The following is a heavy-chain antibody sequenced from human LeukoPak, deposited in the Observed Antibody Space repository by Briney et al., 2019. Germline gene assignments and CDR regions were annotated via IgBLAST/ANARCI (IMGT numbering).Heavy chain of an antibody. CDR3: AKDWSCDS. J-gene: IGHJ4*02. Sequence: GGSLRLSCAASGFTFSSYAMSWVRQAPGRGLDWVSAIGTSGGTTHYADSVKGRFTISRDNSKNTLYLQMNSLRAEDTAVYYCAKDWSCDSWGQGTLVTVSP. CDR1: GFTFSSYA. V-gene: IGHV3-23*01. CDR2: IGTSGGTT. D-gene: IGHD1-26*01.